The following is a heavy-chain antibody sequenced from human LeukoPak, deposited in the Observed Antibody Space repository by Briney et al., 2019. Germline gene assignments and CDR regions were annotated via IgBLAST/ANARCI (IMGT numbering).Heavy chain of an antibody. Sequence: SETLSLTCTVSGGSISSYYWSWIRQPPGKGLEWIGYIYYSGSTNYNPSLKSRVTISVDKSKNQFSLKLSSVTAADTAVYYCTTRISPRSGSYYYYYYGMDVWGQGTTVTVSS. D-gene: IGHD1-26*01. V-gene: IGHV4-59*12. CDR2: IYYSGST. CDR3: TTRISPRSGSYYYYYYGMDV. J-gene: IGHJ6*02. CDR1: GGSISSYY.